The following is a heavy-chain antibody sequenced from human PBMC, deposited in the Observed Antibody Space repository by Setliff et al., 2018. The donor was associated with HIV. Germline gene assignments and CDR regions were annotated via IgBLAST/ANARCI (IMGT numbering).Heavy chain of an antibody. V-gene: IGHV4-34*01. J-gene: IGHJ1*01. CDR1: GGSFRGYS. CDR3: ARVPTSSWYVTTQRTKEYFHH. Sequence: SETLSLTCAVYGGSFRGYSWSWIRQPPGKGLEWIGEINHSGSTYYNPSLKSRVTVSVDTSKNQFSLRLSSVTAADTAIYYCARVPTSSWYVTTQRTKEYFHHWGQGTLVTVSS. D-gene: IGHD6-13*01. CDR2: INHSGST.